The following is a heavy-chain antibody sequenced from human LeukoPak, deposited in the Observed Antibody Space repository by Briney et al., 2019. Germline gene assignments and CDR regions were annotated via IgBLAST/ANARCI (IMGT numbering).Heavy chain of an antibody. CDR2: ISGSCGST. CDR3: AKDSLQWGYDHGFDY. J-gene: IGHJ4*02. D-gene: IGHD5-12*01. CDR1: GFTFSSYA. V-gene: IGHV3-23*01. Sequence: PGGSLRLSCAASGFTFSSYAMNWVRQAPGKGLEWVSAISGSCGSTYYADSVKGRFTISRDNSKNTLYLQMNSLRAEDTAVYYCAKDSLQWGYDHGFDYWGQGTLVTVSS.